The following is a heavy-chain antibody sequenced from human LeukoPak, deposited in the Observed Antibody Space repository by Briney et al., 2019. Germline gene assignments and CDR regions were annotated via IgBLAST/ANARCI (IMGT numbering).Heavy chain of an antibody. Sequence: ASVKVSCKASGYTFTSYGISWVRQAPGQGLEWMGWISPYNGDTNYVQKLQDRVTMTTDTSTSTAYMGVRSLRSDDTAVYYCARDGYYRHFDYWGQGTLVTVSS. J-gene: IGHJ4*02. CDR3: ARDGYYRHFDY. V-gene: IGHV1-18*01. CDR2: ISPYNGDT. D-gene: IGHD3-22*01. CDR1: GYTFTSYG.